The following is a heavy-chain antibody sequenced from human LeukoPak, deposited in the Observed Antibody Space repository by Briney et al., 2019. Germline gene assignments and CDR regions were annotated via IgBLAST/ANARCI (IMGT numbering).Heavy chain of an antibody. CDR1: GYTFTSYY. J-gene: IGHJ6*03. D-gene: IGHD1-26*01. CDR2: INPSGGST. CDR3: ARGGQWGLQSSYYYYIDV. V-gene: IGHV1-46*01. Sequence: GASVKVSCKASGYTFTSYYMHWVRQAPGQGLEWMGIINPSGGSTSYAQKLQGRVTMTTDTSTSTAYMELRSLRSDDTAVHYCARGGQWGLQSSYYYYIDVWGKGTTVTVSS.